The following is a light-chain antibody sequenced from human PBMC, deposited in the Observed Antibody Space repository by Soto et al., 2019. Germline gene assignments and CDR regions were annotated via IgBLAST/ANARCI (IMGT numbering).Light chain of an antibody. J-gene: IGLJ3*02. Sequence: QPVLTQPPSVSATPGQKVTISCSGSSSNIENNYVSWYQQLPGTAPKLLICDNNRRPSGIPDRFSGSKSGTSATLGITGLQTGDEGDYFCGTWDSSLSQVVFGGGTKLTVL. CDR2: DNN. CDR1: SSNIENNY. CDR3: GTWDSSLSQVV. V-gene: IGLV1-51*01.